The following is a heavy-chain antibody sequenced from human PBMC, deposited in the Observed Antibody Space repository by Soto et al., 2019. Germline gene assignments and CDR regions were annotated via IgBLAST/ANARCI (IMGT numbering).Heavy chain of an antibody. D-gene: IGHD5-12*01. Sequence: GESLKISCKGSGYSFTSYWIGWVGQMPGKGLEWMGIIYPGDSDTRYSPSFQGQVTISADKSISTAYLQWSSLKASDTAMYYCASSTVEMATIYYYYGMDVWGQGTTVTVS. V-gene: IGHV5-51*01. CDR2: IYPGDSDT. CDR3: ASSTVEMATIYYYYGMDV. CDR1: GYSFTSYW. J-gene: IGHJ6*02.